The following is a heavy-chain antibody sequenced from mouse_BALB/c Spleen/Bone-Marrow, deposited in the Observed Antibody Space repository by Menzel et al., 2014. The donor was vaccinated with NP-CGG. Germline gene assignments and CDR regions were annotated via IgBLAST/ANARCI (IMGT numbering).Heavy chain of an antibody. CDR3: ARRELHAMDY. V-gene: IGHV2-6-4*01. J-gene: IGHJ4*01. CDR1: GFSLSRYS. Sequence: QVQLKQSGPGLVAPSQSLSITCTVSGFSLSRYSVHWIRQPPGKGPEWLGMIWGGGSTDYNSALRSRLSIINDNSKSQVFLKMSSLQTDDTAMYYCARRELHAMDYWGQGTSVTVSS. CDR2: IWGGGST.